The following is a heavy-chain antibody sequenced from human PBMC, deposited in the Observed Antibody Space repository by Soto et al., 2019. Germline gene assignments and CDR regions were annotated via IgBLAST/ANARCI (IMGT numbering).Heavy chain of an antibody. Sequence: GGSLRLSCAASGFTFSNAWMSWVRQAPGKGLEWVGRIKSKTDGGTTDYAAPVKGRFTISRDDSKNTLYLQMNSLRAGDTALYYCSRENWFQDYWGQGTRVTVSS. CDR2: IKSKTDGGTT. CDR1: GFTFSNAW. J-gene: IGHJ4*02. D-gene: IGHD3-10*01. CDR3: SRENWFQDY. V-gene: IGHV3-15*01.